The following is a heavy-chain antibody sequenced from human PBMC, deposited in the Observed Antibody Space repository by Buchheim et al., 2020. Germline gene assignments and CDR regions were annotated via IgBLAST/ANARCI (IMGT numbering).Heavy chain of an antibody. J-gene: IGHJ4*02. CDR2: IYYSGST. D-gene: IGHD3-9*01. CDR3: ARQGYYDILTGYGYYGY. V-gene: IGHV4-39*01. CDR1: GGSISSSGYY. Sequence: QLQLQESGPGLVKPSETLSLTCSVSGGSISSSGYYWGWIRQPPGKGLEWIGSIYYSGSTYYNPSLKSRVTISVDTSKNQFSLKLSSVTAADTAVYYCARQGYYDILTGYGYYGYWGQGNL.